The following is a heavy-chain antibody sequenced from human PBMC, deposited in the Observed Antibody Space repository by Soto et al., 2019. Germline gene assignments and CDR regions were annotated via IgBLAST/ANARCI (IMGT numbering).Heavy chain of an antibody. V-gene: IGHV3-30*18. Sequence: PGGSLRLSCAASGFTFSSYGMHWVRQAPGKGLEWVAVISYDGSNKYYADSVKGRFTISRDNSKNTLYLQMNSLRAEDTAVYYCAKEDCSGGSCWIYYYYGMDVWGQGTTVTVSS. CDR3: AKEDCSGGSCWIYYYYGMDV. CDR1: GFTFSSYG. D-gene: IGHD2-15*01. CDR2: ISYDGSNK. J-gene: IGHJ6*02.